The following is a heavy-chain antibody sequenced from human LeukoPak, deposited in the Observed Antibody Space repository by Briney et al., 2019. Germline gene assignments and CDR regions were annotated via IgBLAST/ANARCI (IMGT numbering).Heavy chain of an antibody. D-gene: IGHD3-22*01. CDR1: GGSISSGGYY. V-gene: IGHV4-31*03. CDR3: VRNSNDYSYFDY. CDR2: IYYSGTT. J-gene: IGHJ4*02. Sequence: SQTLSLTCTVSGGSISSGGYYWTWIRQHPGKGLEWIGYIYYSGTTYYNPSLESRVTISVDTSKNQFSLKLSSVTAADTAVYYCVRNSNDYSYFDYWGQGTLVTVSA.